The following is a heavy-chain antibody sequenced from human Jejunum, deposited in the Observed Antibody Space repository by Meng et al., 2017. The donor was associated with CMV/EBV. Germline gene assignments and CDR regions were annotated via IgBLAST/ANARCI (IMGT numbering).Heavy chain of an antibody. V-gene: IGHV3-23*01. CDR3: AKDREPNDDWGIDH. J-gene: IGHJ4*02. CDR2: IYGSGSRT. Sequence: ASCFPFRTHSMYWVRQAPGKELEWVSAIYGSGSRTFYADSVKGRFTISRDNSKNILYLPMNSLRAEDTAIYYCAKDREPNDDWGIDHWGQGALVTVSS. CDR1: CFPFRTHS. D-gene: IGHD3-16*01.